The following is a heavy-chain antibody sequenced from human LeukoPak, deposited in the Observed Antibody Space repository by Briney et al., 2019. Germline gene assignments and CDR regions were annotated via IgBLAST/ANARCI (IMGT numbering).Heavy chain of an antibody. Sequence: GGSLRLSCEASGFSFSIYAMSWVRQAPEKGLECVSRNSGSGGRTYYANSVKGQFTIARDNSENTLYMEMNSLREENTALYYCVKGGQRYDFWRFDFWGRGTLVTVSS. V-gene: IGHV3-23*01. J-gene: IGHJ5*01. CDR2: NSGSGGRT. CDR1: GFSFSIYA. D-gene: IGHD3-3*01. CDR3: VKGGQRYDFWRFDF.